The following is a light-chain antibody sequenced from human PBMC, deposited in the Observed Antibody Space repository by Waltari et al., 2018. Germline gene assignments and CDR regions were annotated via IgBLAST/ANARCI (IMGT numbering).Light chain of an antibody. J-gene: IGLJ2*01. CDR3: SSYAGSMTLV. Sequence: QSALTQPPSASGSPGQSVTISCTGTSSDVGGYNFVSWYQQHPGKAPKLMISEVIERPSGVPVLFSGSKSGNTASLTVSGLQTEDESDYYCSSYAGSMTLVFGGGTKLTVL. CDR1: SSDVGGYNF. V-gene: IGLV2-8*01. CDR2: EVI.